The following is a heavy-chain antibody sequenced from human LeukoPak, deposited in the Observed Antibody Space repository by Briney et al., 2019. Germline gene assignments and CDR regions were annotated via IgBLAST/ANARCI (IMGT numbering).Heavy chain of an antibody. V-gene: IGHV3-7*01. J-gene: IGHJ5*02. Sequence: GGSLRLSCAASGFTFSSYWMSWVRQAPGKGLEWVANINQDGGEKYYVDSVKGRFTISRDNAKNSLYLQMNSLRAEDTAVYYCAREGCSGGSCYHNWFDPWGQGTLVTVSS. D-gene: IGHD2-15*01. CDR1: GFTFSSYW. CDR2: INQDGGEK. CDR3: AREGCSGGSCYHNWFDP.